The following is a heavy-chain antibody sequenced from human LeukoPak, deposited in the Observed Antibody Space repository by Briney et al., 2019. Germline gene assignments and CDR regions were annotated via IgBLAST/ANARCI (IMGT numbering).Heavy chain of an antibody. CDR2: MNPNSGNT. V-gene: IGHV1-8*01. CDR3: ARRVGSGWPVQH. J-gene: IGHJ1*01. CDR1: GYTFSSYD. Sequence: ASVKVSCKASGYTFSSYDINWVRQATAQGLEWMGWMNPNSGNTGYAQKFQGRLNMTRNTSISTAYMELSSLRSEDTAVYYCARRVGSGWPVQHWGQGTLVTVSS. D-gene: IGHD6-19*01.